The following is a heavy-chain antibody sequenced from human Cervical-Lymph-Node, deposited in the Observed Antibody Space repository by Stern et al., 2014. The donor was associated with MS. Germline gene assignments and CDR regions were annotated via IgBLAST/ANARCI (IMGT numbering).Heavy chain of an antibody. CDR2: IIPFLNTA. CDR3: ASSLVASGH. J-gene: IGHJ4*02. CDR1: GGTFRTHP. V-gene: IGHV1-69*14. Sequence: QVQLVQSGAEVKKPGSSVKVSCKASGGTFRTHPITWVRQAPGQGREWMGGIIPFLNTANYAQKFQGRITITADKSTGTNYMEISSLRSDDTAIYYCASSLVASGHWGQGTLVIVS. D-gene: IGHD2-8*02.